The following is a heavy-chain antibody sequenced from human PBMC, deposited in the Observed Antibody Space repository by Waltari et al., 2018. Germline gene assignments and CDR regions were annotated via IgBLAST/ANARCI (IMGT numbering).Heavy chain of an antibody. CDR1: GGSISSHY. CDR2: NYNNGNT. Sequence: QVQLQESGPGLVKPSETLSLTCTVSGGSISSHYWNWIRQPPGKGLEWIGYNYNNGNTNDNPALNSRVTISVDTSKNQVSLKLSAVTAADTAVYYCARYCSTTSCNGEHKKSFDYWGQGTLVTVSS. D-gene: IGHD2-2*01. V-gene: IGHV4-59*11. CDR3: ARYCSTTSCNGEHKKSFDY. J-gene: IGHJ4*02.